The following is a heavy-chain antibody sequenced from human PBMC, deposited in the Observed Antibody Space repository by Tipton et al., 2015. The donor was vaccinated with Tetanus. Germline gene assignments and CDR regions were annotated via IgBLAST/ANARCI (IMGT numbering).Heavy chain of an antibody. CDR3: ARDGPQVGATLDY. CDR2: INTDGSST. V-gene: IGHV3-74*01. Sequence: SLRLSCTASGFTISSHWIHWVRQAPGKGLVWVSRINTDGSSTSYADSVRGRFTISRDNAKNTLYLQMNSLRAEDTAVYYCARDGPQVGATLDYWGQGTLVTVSS. J-gene: IGHJ4*02. D-gene: IGHD1-26*01. CDR1: GFTISSHW.